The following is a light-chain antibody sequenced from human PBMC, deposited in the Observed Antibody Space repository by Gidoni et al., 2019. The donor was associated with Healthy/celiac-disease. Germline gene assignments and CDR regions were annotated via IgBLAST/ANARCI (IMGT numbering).Light chain of an antibody. V-gene: IGKV1-39*01. CDR3: QQSCSTLTWT. CDR1: QSISSY. J-gene: IGKJ1*01. Sequence: DIQMTQSPSPLSASVGDRVTITCRASQSISSYLNWYQQKPGKAPKLLIYAASSLQSGVPSRFSGSGSGTDFTLTISSLQPEDFATYYCQQSCSTLTWTFGQGTKVEIK. CDR2: AAS.